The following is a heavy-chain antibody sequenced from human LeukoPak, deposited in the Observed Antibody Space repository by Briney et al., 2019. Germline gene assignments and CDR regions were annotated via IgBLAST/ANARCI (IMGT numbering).Heavy chain of an antibody. J-gene: IGHJ4*02. CDR1: GGSISSGGYY. Sequence: SETLSLTCTVSGGSISSGGYYWSWIRQHPGKGLEWIGYIYYSGSTYYNPSLKSRVTISVDTSKNQFSLKLSSVTAADTAVYYCARAPDCSSTSCSFDYWGQGTLVTVSS. D-gene: IGHD2-2*01. V-gene: IGHV4-31*03. CDR2: IYYSGST. CDR3: ARAPDCSSTSCSFDY.